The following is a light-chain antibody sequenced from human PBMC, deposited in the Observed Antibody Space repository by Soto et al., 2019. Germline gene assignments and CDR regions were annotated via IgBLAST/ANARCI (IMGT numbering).Light chain of an antibody. CDR3: QQYGSSPLT. CDR1: QNVSNN. CDR2: DAS. Sequence: DIVMTQSPATLSLSPGDSATLSCRTSQNVSNNLAWYQQKPGQAPRLLIYDASSRATGIPDRFSGSGSGTDFTLTISRLEPEDFAVYYCQQYGSSPLTFGGGTKVDIK. J-gene: IGKJ4*01. V-gene: IGKV3-20*01.